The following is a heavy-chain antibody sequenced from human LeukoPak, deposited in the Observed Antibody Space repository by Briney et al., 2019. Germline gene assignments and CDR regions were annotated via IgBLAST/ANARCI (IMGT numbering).Heavy chain of an antibody. J-gene: IGHJ4*02. CDR1: GGSFSGYY. CDR3: ARGPLPVEFDY. V-gene: IGHV4-34*01. Sequence: SETLSLTCAVYGGSFSGYYWSWIRQPPGKWLEWIGEINHSGSTNYNPSLKSRVTISVDTSKNQFSLKLSPVTAADTAVYYCARGPLPVEFDYWGQGTLVTVSS. CDR2: INHSGST.